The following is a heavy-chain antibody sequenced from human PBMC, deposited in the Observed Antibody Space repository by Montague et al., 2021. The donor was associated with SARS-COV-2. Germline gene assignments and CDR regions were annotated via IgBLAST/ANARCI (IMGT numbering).Heavy chain of an antibody. J-gene: IGHJ4*02. CDR3: AGAQTTCFIANCVNYFDY. CDR2: IYYTGST. Sequence: SETLSLTCTVSGGSISGSYWTWIRQPPGKGMEWLGHIYYTGSTKYHYSLRSRVTISIDTPKNQYSLKLRSVTAADTAVYFCAGAQTTCFIANCVNYFDYWGQGALVTVST. D-gene: IGHD2-2*01. V-gene: IGHV4-59*01. CDR1: GGSISGSY.